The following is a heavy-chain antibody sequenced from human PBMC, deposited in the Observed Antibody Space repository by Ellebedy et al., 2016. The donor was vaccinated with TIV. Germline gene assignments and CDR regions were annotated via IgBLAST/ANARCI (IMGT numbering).Heavy chain of an antibody. Sequence: GESLKISCAASGFTFTTYTRNWVRQAPGKGLEWVSSTSPGGAYTHYADSLKGRFTVSRDNAKNSLYLQINSLRVEDTAVYYRARVISAYDSDYWGQGTLVTVSS. D-gene: IGHD5-12*01. CDR1: GFTFTTYT. J-gene: IGHJ4*02. V-gene: IGHV3-21*01. CDR2: TSPGGAYT. CDR3: ARVISAYDSDY.